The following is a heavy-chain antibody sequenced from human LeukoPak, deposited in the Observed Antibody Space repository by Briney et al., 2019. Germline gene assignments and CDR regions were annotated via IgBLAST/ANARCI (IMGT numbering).Heavy chain of an antibody. D-gene: IGHD3-16*01. J-gene: IGHJ4*02. CDR3: VRDSRPGGAMGLYHNFDF. V-gene: IGHV3-7*01. CDR2: IKEDGSEE. CDR1: GFKFSDFW. Sequence: PGGSLRLSCAASGFKFSDFWMTWVRQTPGKRLEGVANIKEDGSEEYHVDSVKGRFTISRDNTKSSLFLQMNSLRGDDTAVYYCVRDSRPGGAMGLYHNFDFWGQGTLVTVSS.